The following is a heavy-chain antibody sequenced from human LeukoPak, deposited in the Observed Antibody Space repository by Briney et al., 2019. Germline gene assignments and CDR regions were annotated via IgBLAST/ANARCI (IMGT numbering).Heavy chain of an antibody. CDR3: ARERGSGSYEGLDAFDI. V-gene: IGHV1-18*01. CDR1: GYSFTNYG. Sequence: ASLKVSCMASGYSFTNYGITWVRQAPGQGPEWMGWISSYNGYTKYAQKFQGRATMTTDRFTNTAYVELRSLRSEDTAVYYCARERGSGSYEGLDAFDIWGQGTMVTVSS. D-gene: IGHD1-26*01. J-gene: IGHJ3*02. CDR2: ISSYNGYT.